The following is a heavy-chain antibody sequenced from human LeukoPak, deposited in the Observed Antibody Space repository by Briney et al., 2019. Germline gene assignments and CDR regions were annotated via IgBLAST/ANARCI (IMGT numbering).Heavy chain of an antibody. D-gene: IGHD5-12*01. Sequence: GGFLRLSCAASGFTFSSAAMTWVRQAPGKGLEWVSTITGSDDGTYYADSVKGRFTISRDYGTNTVHLQVNGLRTEDTAIYYCAKGPHLYSGYHPDSWGQGTLVTVSS. CDR1: GFTFSSAA. CDR2: ITGSDDGT. J-gene: IGHJ4*02. V-gene: IGHV3-23*01. CDR3: AKGPHLYSGYHPDS.